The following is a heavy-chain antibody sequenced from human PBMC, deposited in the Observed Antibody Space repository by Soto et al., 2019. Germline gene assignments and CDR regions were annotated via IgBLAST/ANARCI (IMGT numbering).Heavy chain of an antibody. D-gene: IGHD2-2*01. CDR3: ARSQGSSTSLELYYYYYYGMDV. CDR1: GGTFSSYA. V-gene: IGHV1-69*01. CDR2: IIPISDTT. Sequence: QVQLVQSGAEVKKPGSSVKVSCKASGGTFSSYAISWVRQAPGQGLEWMGGIIPISDTTNYAQKFQGRVTITADESTRTAYMELSSLRSDDTAVYYCARSQGSSTSLELYYYYYYGMDVWGQGTTVTVSS. J-gene: IGHJ6*02.